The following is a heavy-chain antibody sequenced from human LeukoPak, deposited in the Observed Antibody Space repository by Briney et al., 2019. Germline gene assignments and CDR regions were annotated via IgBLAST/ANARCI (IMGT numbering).Heavy chain of an antibody. J-gene: IGHJ3*02. CDR1: GFTFSRYD. V-gene: IGHV3-23*01. CDR3: AKGESFAFAT. D-gene: IGHD2-21*01. Sequence: PGGSLRLSCTTSGFTFSRYDMQWVRQAPGKGLEWVSGISRSGPTYYRDSVRGRFTISRDNSKNTLYLQMSSLRAEDTAVYYCAKGESFAFATWGQGTMVTVSS. CDR2: ISRSGPT.